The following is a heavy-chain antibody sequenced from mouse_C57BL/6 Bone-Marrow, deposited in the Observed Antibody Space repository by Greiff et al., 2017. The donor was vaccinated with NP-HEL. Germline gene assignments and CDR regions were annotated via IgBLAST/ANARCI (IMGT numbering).Heavy chain of an antibody. D-gene: IGHD1-1*01. J-gene: IGHJ1*03. V-gene: IGHV2-5*01. Sequence: QVQLKESGPGLVQPSQSLSITCTVSGFSLTSYGVHCVRQSPGKGLEWLGVIWRGGSTDYNAAFMSRLSITKDNSKSQVFFKMNSLQADDTAIYYCAKGAYYGSSHWYFDVWGTGTTVTVSS. CDR3: AKGAYYGSSHWYFDV. CDR2: IWRGGST. CDR1: GFSLTSYG.